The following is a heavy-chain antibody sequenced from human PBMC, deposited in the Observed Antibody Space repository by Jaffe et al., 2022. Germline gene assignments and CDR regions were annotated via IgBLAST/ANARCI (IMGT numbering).Heavy chain of an antibody. J-gene: IGHJ4*02. CDR3: ARCVYGRHKVVQDY. CDR1: AYSISSTYY. CDR2: IYHSGTA. Sequence: QVQLQESGPGLVKPSETLSLTCAVSAYSISSTYYWGWIRQPPGQGLEWIGSIYHSGTAYYNPSLKSRVTMSVDTSKNQFSLKLSSVTVADTAVYYCARCVYGRHKVVQDYWGQGTLVTVSS. D-gene: IGHD2-21*01. V-gene: IGHV4-38-2*01.